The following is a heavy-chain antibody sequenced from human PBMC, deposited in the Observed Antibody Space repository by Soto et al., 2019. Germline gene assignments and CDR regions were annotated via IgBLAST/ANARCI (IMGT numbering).Heavy chain of an antibody. J-gene: IGHJ6*02. V-gene: IGHV4-61*01. CDR2: IYYSGST. Sequence: QVQLQESGPGLVKPSETLSLTCTVSGGSVSSGSYYWSWIRQPPGKGLEWIGYIYYSGSTNYNPSLKSRVTISVDTSKNQFSLKLSSVTAADTAVYYCARGAGVAARPPYYGMDVWGQGTTVTVSS. CDR1: GGSVSSGSYY. D-gene: IGHD6-6*01. CDR3: ARGAGVAARPPYYGMDV.